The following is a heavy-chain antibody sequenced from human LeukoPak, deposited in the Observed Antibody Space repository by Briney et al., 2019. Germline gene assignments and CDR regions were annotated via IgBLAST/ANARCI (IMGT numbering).Heavy chain of an antibody. CDR3: ARSYSGSYYRPDY. J-gene: IGHJ4*02. D-gene: IGHD1-26*01. CDR1: GGTFSIYA. CDR2: IIPIFGTA. V-gene: IGHV1-69*13. Sequence: ASVKVSCKASGGTFSIYAISWVRQAPGQGLEWMGGIIPIFGTANYAQKFQGRVTITADESTSTAYMELSSLRSEDTAVYYCARSYSGSYYRPDYWGQGTLVTVSS.